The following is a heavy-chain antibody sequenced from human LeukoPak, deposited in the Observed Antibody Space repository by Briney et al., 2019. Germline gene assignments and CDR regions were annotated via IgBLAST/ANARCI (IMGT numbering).Heavy chain of an antibody. CDR2: INHSGST. CDR3: ARGTVLMVYANYYFDY. J-gene: IGHJ4*02. V-gene: IGHV4-34*01. D-gene: IGHD2-8*01. CDR1: GGSFSGYS. Sequence: SETLSLTCAVYGGSFSGYSWSWIRQPPGKGLEWIGEINHSGSTNYNPSLKSRVTISVDTPKNQFSLKLSSVTAADTAVYYCARGTVLMVYANYYFDYWGQGTLVTVSS.